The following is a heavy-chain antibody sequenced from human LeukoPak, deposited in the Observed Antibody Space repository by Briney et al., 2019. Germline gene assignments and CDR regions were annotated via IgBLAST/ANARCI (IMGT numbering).Heavy chain of an antibody. V-gene: IGHV3-30*03. CDR2: ISYDGSNK. D-gene: IGHD6-13*01. CDR1: GFIFSNYG. CDR3: AREPTYTSSWYTTCDS. J-gene: IGHJ5*01. Sequence: GGSLRLSCAASGFIFSNYGMHWVRQAPGKGLEWVAVISYDGSNKFYGDSVKGRFTISRDNFKNTLYLQMNSLRAEDTAVYYCAREPTYTSSWYTTCDSWGQGTLVTVSS.